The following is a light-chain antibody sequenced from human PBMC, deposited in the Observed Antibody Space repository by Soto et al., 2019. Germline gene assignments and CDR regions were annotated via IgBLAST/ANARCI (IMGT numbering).Light chain of an antibody. CDR3: QQYYSRPPT. CDR1: QSVLYNYDSRNY. J-gene: IGKJ4*01. CDR2: WAS. V-gene: IGKV4-1*01. Sequence: DIVMTQSPESLAVSLGERATINCKSSQSVLYNYDSRNYLAWYQQRPGQPPQLLIYWASTRESGVPDRFNGSGSGTDFTRAISSLQAEDVAVYDCQQYYSRPPTFGGGTRVEIK.